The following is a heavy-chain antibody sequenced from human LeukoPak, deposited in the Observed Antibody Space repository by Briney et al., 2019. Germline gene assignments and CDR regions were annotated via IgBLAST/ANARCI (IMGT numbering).Heavy chain of an antibody. CDR3: APRTGYSSSWVDY. CDR2: ISGSGGST. Sequence: GGSLRLSCAASGFTFSSYAMSWVRQAPGKGLEWVSAISGSGGSTYYADSVKGRFTISRDNSKNTLYLQLNSLRAEDTAVYYCAPRTGYSSSWVDYWGQGALVTVSS. D-gene: IGHD6-13*01. V-gene: IGHV3-23*01. J-gene: IGHJ4*02. CDR1: GFTFSSYA.